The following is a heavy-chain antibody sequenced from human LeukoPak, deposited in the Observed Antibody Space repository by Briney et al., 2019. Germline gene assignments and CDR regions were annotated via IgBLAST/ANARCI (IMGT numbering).Heavy chain of an antibody. Sequence: APVMVSCKAPGYTFTSYGISWVRQALGQGLEWMGWSSAYDGNRNYPQKLQGRVTMTTDTSTSTAYMELRSLRSDDTAVYYCARVIVPEVPAAGYYYYYFGMDVWGQGTLVTVSS. J-gene: IGHJ6*02. CDR2: SSAYDGNR. CDR1: GYTFTSYG. D-gene: IGHD2-2*01. CDR3: ARVIVPEVPAAGYYYYYFGMDV. V-gene: IGHV1-18*01.